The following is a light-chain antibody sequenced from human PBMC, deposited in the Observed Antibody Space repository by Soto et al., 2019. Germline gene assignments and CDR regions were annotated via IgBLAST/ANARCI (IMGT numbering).Light chain of an antibody. Sequence: EIVLTQSPAILSLSPGERATLSCRASQSVSSSLAWYQQKPGQAPRLLIYDTTNRATDIPPRFSGSRSGTDFTLTISSLEPEDFAVYYCQQRTNWRITFGQGTRLEIK. J-gene: IGKJ5*01. CDR1: QSVSSS. CDR2: DTT. V-gene: IGKV3-11*01. CDR3: QQRTNWRIT.